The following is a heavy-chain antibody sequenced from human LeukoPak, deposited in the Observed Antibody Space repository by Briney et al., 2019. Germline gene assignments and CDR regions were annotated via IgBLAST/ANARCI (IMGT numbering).Heavy chain of an antibody. CDR1: GGSISSYY. CDR3: ARAGTHNSGWYGDNWFDP. V-gene: IGHV4-59*01. J-gene: IGHJ5*02. CDR2: IYYSGTT. D-gene: IGHD6-19*01. Sequence: SETLSLTCTISGGSISSYYWSWIRQPPGKGLEWIGYIYYSGTTNYNPSLNSRVTISVDTSKNQFSLKLNSVTAADTAVYYCARAGTHNSGWYGDNWFDPWGQGTLVTVPS.